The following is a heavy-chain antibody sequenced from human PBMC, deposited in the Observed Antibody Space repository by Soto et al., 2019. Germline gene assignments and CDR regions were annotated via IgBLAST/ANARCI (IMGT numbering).Heavy chain of an antibody. D-gene: IGHD6-6*01. V-gene: IGHV4-59*01. Sequence: SETLSLTCTVSGGSISSYYWSWIRQPPGKGLEWIGYIYYSGSTNYNPSLKSRVTISVDTSKNQFSLKLSSVTAADTAVYYCARGISSSSYYYYYYYMDVWGKGTTVTVSS. CDR3: ARGISSSSYYYYYYYMDV. CDR2: IYYSGST. J-gene: IGHJ6*03. CDR1: GGSISSYY.